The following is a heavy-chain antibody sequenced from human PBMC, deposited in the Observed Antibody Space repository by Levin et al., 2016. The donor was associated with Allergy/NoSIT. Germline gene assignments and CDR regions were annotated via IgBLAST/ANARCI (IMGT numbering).Heavy chain of an antibody. D-gene: IGHD1-26*01. CDR3: AKVRAREELEDAFNI. Sequence: VRQAPGKGLEWVAVISYDGINKYYADSVKGRFTISRDNSKNTVYLQMNSLRAEDTAVFYCAKVRAREELEDAFNIWGQGTLVTVSS. CDR2: ISYDGINK. J-gene: IGHJ4*01. V-gene: IGHV3-30*18.